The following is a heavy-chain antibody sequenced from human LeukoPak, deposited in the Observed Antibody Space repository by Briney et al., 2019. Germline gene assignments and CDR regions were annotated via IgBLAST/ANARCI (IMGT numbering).Heavy chain of an antibody. V-gene: IGHV4-4*02. D-gene: IGHD4-17*01. CDR3: ARDYGGLYGDYFDY. J-gene: IGHJ4*02. Sequence: SGTLSLTCAVSGGSISSSNWWGWVRPPPGKGLEWIGEIYHSGSTNYNPSLKSRVTTSVDKSKNQFSLKLSSVTAADTAVYYCARDYGGLYGDYFDYWGQGTLVTVSS. CDR1: GGSISSSNW. CDR2: IYHSGST.